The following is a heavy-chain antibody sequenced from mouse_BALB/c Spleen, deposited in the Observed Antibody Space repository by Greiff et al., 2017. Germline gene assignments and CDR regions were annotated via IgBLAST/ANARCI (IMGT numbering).Heavy chain of an antibody. CDR2: ISSGGGST. D-gene: IGHD1-1*01. V-gene: IGHV5-12-1*01. Sequence: EVKLMESGGGLVKPGGSLKLSCAASGFTFSSYAMSWVRQTPEKRLEWVAYISSGGGSTYYPDTVKGRFTISRDNAKNTLYLQMSSLKSEDTAMYYCARHGSSYAMDYWGQGTSVTVSS. CDR1: GFTFSSYA. CDR3: ARHGSSYAMDY. J-gene: IGHJ4*01.